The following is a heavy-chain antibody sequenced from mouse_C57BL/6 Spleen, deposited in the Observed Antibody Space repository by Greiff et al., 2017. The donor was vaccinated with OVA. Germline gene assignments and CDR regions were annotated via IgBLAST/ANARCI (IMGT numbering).Heavy chain of an antibody. Sequence: QVQLQQSGAELARPGASVKLSCKASGYTFTSYGLSWVKQRPGQGLEWIGEIYPRSGNTYYNEKFKGKATLTADKSSSTAYMELRSLTSEDSAVYFCASYSDYDDGFAMDYWGQGTSVTVSS. V-gene: IGHV1-81*01. D-gene: IGHD2-4*01. J-gene: IGHJ4*01. CDR3: ASYSDYDDGFAMDY. CDR2: IYPRSGNT. CDR1: GYTFTSYG.